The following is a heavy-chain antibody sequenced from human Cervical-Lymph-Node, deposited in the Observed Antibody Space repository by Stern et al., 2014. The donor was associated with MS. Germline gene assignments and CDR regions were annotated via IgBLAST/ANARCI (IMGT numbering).Heavy chain of an antibody. CDR2: ISDSGSP. J-gene: IGHJ4*02. D-gene: IGHD1-26*01. V-gene: IGHV4-59*01. Sequence: VQLVESGPGLVKPSETLSLTCTVSGGSISTYYWSWIRQPPGQGLEWIGYISDSGSPIYNPSLKSRVTISLDTSKNQFSLKLTSVTAADTAVYYCARAPGGRVRAYYFDYWGQGTLVTVSS. CDR1: GGSISTYY. CDR3: ARAPGGRVRAYYFDY.